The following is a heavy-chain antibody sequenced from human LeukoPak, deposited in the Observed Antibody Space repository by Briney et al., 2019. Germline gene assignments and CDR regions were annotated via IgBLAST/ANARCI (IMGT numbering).Heavy chain of an antibody. CDR2: ISNDGSNK. CDR3: AKGGGSIGRSYYFDY. D-gene: IGHD2-15*01. Sequence: GGSLRLSCAASGFTFSSYGMHWVRQAPGKGLEWVAAISNDGSNKFYADSVKGRFALSRDNPTSTVILQMNSLRAEDTAVYYCAKGGGSIGRSYYFDYWGQGTLVTVSS. J-gene: IGHJ4*02. CDR1: GFTFSSYG. V-gene: IGHV3-30*18.